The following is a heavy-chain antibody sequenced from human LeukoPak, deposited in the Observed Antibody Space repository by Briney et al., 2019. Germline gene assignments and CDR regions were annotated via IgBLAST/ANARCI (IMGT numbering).Heavy chain of an antibody. J-gene: IGHJ5*02. V-gene: IGHV1-2*02. CDR1: GYTFTGYY. CDR3: ARDIYCSSTSRYTSFDP. D-gene: IGHD2-2*02. Sequence: ASVKVSCKASGYTFTGYYMHWVRQAPGQGLEWMGWINPNSGGTNYAQKFQGRVTMTRDTSISTAYMELSRLRSDDTAVYYCARDIYCSSTSRYTSFDPWGQGTLVTVSS. CDR2: INPNSGGT.